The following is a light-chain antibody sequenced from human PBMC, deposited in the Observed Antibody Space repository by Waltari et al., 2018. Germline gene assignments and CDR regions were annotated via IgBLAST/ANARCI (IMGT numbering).Light chain of an antibody. CDR2: CAS. V-gene: IGKV4-1*01. Sequence: DIVMTQSPDSLAVSLGDRPSLDCQSSQSVLYSSNNKNYLAWYQQRPGQPPKLLIYCASTRESGVPDRFSGSGSGTDFTLIISSLQAEDVAVYYCQQYYSDPWTFGQGTKVEIK. CDR3: QQYYSDPWT. J-gene: IGKJ1*01. CDR1: QSVLYSSNNKNY.